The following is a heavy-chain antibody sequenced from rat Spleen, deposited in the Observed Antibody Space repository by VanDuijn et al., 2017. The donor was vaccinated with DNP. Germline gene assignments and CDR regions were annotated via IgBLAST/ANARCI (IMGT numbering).Heavy chain of an antibody. V-gene: IGHV5-20*01. CDR2: ITHDGGST. Sequence: EVQLVESGGGLVQPGRSLKLSCAASGFTFTDYYMAWVRQAPTKGLEWVAYITHDGGSTYYGDSVKGRFTISRDNSKSTLYLQLDSLRSEETATYYCARGDGDFDYWGQGVMVTVSS. CDR1: GFTFTDYY. CDR3: ARGDGDFDY. D-gene: IGHD1-1*01. J-gene: IGHJ2*01.